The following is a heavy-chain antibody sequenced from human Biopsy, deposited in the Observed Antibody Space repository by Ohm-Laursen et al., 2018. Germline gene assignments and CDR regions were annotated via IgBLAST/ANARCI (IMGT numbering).Heavy chain of an antibody. Sequence: TLSLTCTVSGDSLSSYFWSWIRQPPGTGLEWIGFIHNSGSTDHNPSLKSRVTVSMDVSNNDFSLKLTSVTAADTAMYYCARQEFATSPLDYWGQGSLVTVSS. V-gene: IGHV4-59*08. D-gene: IGHD3-10*01. CDR1: GDSLSSYF. CDR2: IHNSGST. CDR3: ARQEFATSPLDY. J-gene: IGHJ4*02.